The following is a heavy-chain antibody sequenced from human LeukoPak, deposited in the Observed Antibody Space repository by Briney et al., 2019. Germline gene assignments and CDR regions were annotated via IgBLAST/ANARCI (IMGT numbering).Heavy chain of an antibody. CDR2: ISYDGSNK. J-gene: IGHJ4*02. V-gene: IGHV3-30*04. CDR3: ARAVAMIVVVITPIDY. Sequence: GGSLRLSCAASGFTFITSPMHWVRQAPGKELEWVAVISYDGSNKYYADSVKGRFTISRDNSKNTLYLQMNSLRAEDTAVYYCARAVAMIVVVITPIDYWGQGTLVTVSS. D-gene: IGHD3-22*01. CDR1: GFTFITSP.